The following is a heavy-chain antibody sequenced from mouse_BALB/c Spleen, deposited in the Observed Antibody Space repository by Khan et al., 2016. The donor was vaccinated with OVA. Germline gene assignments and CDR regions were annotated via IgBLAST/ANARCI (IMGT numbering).Heavy chain of an antibody. CDR3: ARTARIKY. V-gene: IGHV3-2*02. D-gene: IGHD1-2*01. CDR1: GYSITSGYG. Sequence: EVELVESGPGLVKPSQSLSLTCTVTGYSITSGYGWNWIRQLPGSKLEWMGYISYSGSTNYNPSLKSRISITRDTSKNQFFLQLNSVTTEDTATYYCARTARIKYWGQGTTLTVSS. J-gene: IGHJ2*01. CDR2: ISYSGST.